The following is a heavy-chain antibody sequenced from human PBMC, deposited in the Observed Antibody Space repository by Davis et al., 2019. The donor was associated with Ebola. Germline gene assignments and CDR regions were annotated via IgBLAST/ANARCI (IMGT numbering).Heavy chain of an antibody. CDR1: GFTVSSNY. Sequence: PGGSLRLSCAASGFTVSSNYMSWVRQAPGKGLEWVSSISSSSSYIYYADSVKGRFTISRDNSKNTLYLQMNSLRAEDTAVYYCARALVVVPAAPLDVWGKGTTVTVSS. D-gene: IGHD2-2*01. J-gene: IGHJ6*04. V-gene: IGHV3-21*01. CDR2: ISSSSSYI. CDR3: ARALVVVPAAPLDV.